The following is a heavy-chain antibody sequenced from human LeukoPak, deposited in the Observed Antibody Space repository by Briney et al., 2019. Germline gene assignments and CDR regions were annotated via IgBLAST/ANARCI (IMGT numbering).Heavy chain of an antibody. V-gene: IGHV1-18*01. CDR1: GYTFNTHG. D-gene: IGHD3-3*01. J-gene: IGHJ4*02. CDR2: ISGNNGNT. Sequence: ASVNVSCKASGYTFNTHGISWVRQAPGQGLEWMGWISGNNGNTHYAQKIQGRVTMTTDTSTSTAYMELRSLGSDDTAVYYCARLYDFRSGYYPHFDYWGQGTLVTVSS. CDR3: ARLYDFRSGYYPHFDY.